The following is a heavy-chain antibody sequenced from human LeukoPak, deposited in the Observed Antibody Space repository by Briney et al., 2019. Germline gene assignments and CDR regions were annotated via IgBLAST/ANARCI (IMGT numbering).Heavy chain of an antibody. V-gene: IGHV1-3*03. CDR2: INAGNGRT. J-gene: IGHJ4*02. CDR1: AYSFTPYA. Sequence: ASVKVSCKTSAYSFTPYAMHWVRQAPGQRLEWMGWINAGNGRTKYSQEFQGRLTITRDTSANTVYMDLNSLRSEDVAVYYCARGRWEATNQAYYFDDWGQGTLVTVSS. CDR3: ARGRWEATNQAYYFDD. D-gene: IGHD5-12*01.